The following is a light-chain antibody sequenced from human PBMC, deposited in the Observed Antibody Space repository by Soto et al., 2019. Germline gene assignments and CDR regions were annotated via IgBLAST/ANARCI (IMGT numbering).Light chain of an antibody. CDR2: DVS. V-gene: IGLV2-14*01. Sequence: QYALTQPASVSGSPGQSITISCTGTSSDVGGYNYVSWYQRHPGKAPKLMIYDVSNRPSGVSNRFSGSKSGNTASLTISGLQAEDEADYYCSSYTSGSTPLYVFGTGTKLTVL. CDR3: SSYTSGSTPLYV. CDR1: SSDVGGYNY. J-gene: IGLJ1*01.